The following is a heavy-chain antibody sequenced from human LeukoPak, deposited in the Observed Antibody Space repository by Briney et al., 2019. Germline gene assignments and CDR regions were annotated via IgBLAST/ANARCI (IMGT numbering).Heavy chain of an antibody. J-gene: IGHJ4*02. CDR3: ATIPSTVVKTEDLDY. D-gene: IGHD4-23*01. Sequence: PGGPLRLSCAASGFTFSSYAMSWVRQAPGKGLEWVSAISGSGGSTYYADSVKGRFTISRDNSKNTLYLQMNSLRAEDTAVYYCATIPSTVVKTEDLDYWGQGTLVTVSS. V-gene: IGHV3-23*01. CDR1: GFTFSSYA. CDR2: ISGSGGST.